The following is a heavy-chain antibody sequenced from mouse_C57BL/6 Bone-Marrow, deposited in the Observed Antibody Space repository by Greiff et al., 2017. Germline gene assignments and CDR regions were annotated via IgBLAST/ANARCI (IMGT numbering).Heavy chain of an antibody. CDR3: ASYALYAMDY. CDR1: GFSLTSYG. J-gene: IGHJ4*01. D-gene: IGHD6-5*01. Sequence: QVQLKQSGPGLVQPSQSLSITCTVSGFSLTSYGVHWVRQSPGKGLEWLGVIWRGGSTDYNAAFISSLSISKDNSKSQVFFKMNSLQADDTAIYYCASYALYAMDYWGQGTSVTVSS. CDR2: IWRGGST. V-gene: IGHV2-2*01.